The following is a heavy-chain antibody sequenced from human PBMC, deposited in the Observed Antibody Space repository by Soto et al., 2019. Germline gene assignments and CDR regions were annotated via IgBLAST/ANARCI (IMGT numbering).Heavy chain of an antibody. D-gene: IGHD3-10*01. CDR2: IYYSGST. CDR3: LTQGFGPLHGLVDV. CDR1: GGSITSSSYY. J-gene: IGHJ6*02. V-gene: IGHV4-61*01. Sequence: SETLSLTCTVSGGSITSSSYYWSWIRQPPGKGLEWIGYIYYSGSTNYNPSLKSRVTISVDTSKNQFSLKLSSVTAADTAVYYCLTQGFGPLHGLVDVWGQGTTVTVSS.